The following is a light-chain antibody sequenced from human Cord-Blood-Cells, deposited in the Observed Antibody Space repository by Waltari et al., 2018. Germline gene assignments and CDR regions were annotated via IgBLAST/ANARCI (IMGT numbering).Light chain of an antibody. J-gene: IGKJ2*01. CDR2: AAS. Sequence: DIQLIQCPASLSASVGDRVTITCRASQNISSYLKWYQQKPGKAPKLLTYAASSLQSGVPSRFSGSGSGTDFTLTISSLQPEDFATYYCQQSYSTPYTFGQGTKLEIK. CDR1: QNISSY. CDR3: QQSYSTPYT. V-gene: IGKV1-39*01.